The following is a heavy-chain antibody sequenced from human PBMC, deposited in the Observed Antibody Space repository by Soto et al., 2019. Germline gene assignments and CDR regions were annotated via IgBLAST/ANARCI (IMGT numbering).Heavy chain of an antibody. J-gene: IGHJ4*02. CDR1: GFTVSTNY. V-gene: IGHV3-53*01. CDR2: FYSGGST. CDR3: ARGFPSMTYYGEYYFDY. Sequence: EVQLVESGGGLIQAGGSLRLSCEAFGFTVSTNYMSWVRQTPGKGLGWVSVFYSGGSTFYADSVKGRFTISRDNSRNTLYLQMRSLRAEDTAVYYCARGFPSMTYYGEYYFDYWGQGTLVTVSS. D-gene: IGHD3-10*01.